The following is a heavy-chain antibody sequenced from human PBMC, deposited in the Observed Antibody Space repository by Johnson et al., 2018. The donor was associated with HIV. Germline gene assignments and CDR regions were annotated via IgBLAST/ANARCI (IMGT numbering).Heavy chain of an antibody. V-gene: IGHV3-30*04. J-gene: IGHJ3*02. CDR2: ISYDGSNK. CDR1: GFTFSSYA. D-gene: IGHD1-26*01. Sequence: VQLVESGGGVVQPGRSLRLSCAASGFTFSSYAMHWVRQAPGKGLEWVAVISYDGSNKYYADSVKGRFTISRDNSKNTLYLKMNSLRAEDTAVYYCARYQSGSYYYAFDIWGQVTMVTVSS. CDR3: ARYQSGSYYYAFDI.